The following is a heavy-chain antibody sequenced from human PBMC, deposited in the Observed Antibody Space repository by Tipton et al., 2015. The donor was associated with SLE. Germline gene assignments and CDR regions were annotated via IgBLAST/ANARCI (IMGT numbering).Heavy chain of an antibody. CDR3: AREEYSSGWTEVHWFDP. CDR1: GGSISSYY. V-gene: IGHV4-59*01. CDR2: IYYSGST. J-gene: IGHJ5*02. Sequence: TLSLTCTVSGGSISSYYWSWIRQPPGKGLEWIGYIYYSGSTNYNPSLKSRVTISVDTSKNQFSLKLSSVTDGETAVYYCAREEYSSGWTEVHWFDPWGQGTLVTVSS. D-gene: IGHD6-19*01.